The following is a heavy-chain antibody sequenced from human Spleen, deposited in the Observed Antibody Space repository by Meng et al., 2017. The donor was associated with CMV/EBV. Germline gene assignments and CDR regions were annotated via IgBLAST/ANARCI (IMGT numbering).Heavy chain of an antibody. CDR2: VDPEDGET. J-gene: IGHJ4*02. V-gene: IGHV1-69-2*01. Sequence: SCQVSGYTFTDYYMHWVQQAPGKLLEWVGLVDPEDGETIYAEKFQGRVTITADTSTDKACMELSSLRSEDTAVYYCATGFREYSSSCWGQGTLVTVSS. CDR3: ATGFREYSSSC. D-gene: IGHD6-6*01. CDR1: GYTFTDYY.